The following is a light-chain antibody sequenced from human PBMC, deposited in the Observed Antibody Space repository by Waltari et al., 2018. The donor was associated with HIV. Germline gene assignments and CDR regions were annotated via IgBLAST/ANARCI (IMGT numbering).Light chain of an antibody. V-gene: IGLV3-21*04. CDR3: QVWDSSSDHVV. CDR1: NIGSKS. J-gene: IGLJ2*01. Sequence: SYVLTPPPPVSVAPGKTARITCGGTNIGSKSEHWYQQKPGQAPVLGIFYDTDRPSGIPERFSGSNSGNTATLTISRVEAGDEADYYCQVWDSSSDHVVFGGGTKLTVL. CDR2: YDT.